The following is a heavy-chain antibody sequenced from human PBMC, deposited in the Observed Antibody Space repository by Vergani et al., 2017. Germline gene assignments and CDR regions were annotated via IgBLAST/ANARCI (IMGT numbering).Heavy chain of an antibody. J-gene: IGHJ4*02. D-gene: IGHD3-9*01. CDR2: SNPSGGHT. V-gene: IGHV1-46*03. Sequence: QVQVVQPGAEVKKSGASVKVSCKTSGYTFSNYYMHWVRQAPGQGLEWMGISNPSGGHTNYAQKFQGRVTMTRDTSTSTVYMELSSLRSEDTAIYYCARGDYGILTGYRYWGQGTLVTVSA. CDR3: ARGDYGILTGYRY. CDR1: GYTFSNYY.